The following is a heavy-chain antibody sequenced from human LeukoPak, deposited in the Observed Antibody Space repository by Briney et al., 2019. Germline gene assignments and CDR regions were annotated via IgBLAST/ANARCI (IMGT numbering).Heavy chain of an antibody. J-gene: IGHJ6*03. Sequence: GGSLRLSCAASGFTLNNYWMHWVRQSPGKGPVWVSRINNDGSRTTYADFVKGRFTISRDNAKNTLYLQMISLRAEDTAVYYCAREGETFVYYYYMDVWGKGTTVTVSS. CDR2: INNDGSRT. CDR3: AREGETFVYYYYMDV. D-gene: IGHD3-16*01. V-gene: IGHV3-74*01. CDR1: GFTLNNYW.